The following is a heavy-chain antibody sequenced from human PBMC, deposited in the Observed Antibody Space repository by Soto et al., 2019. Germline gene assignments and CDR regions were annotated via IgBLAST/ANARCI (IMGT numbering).Heavy chain of an antibody. Sequence: QVQLVQSGAEVKKPGASVKVSCKASGYTFTSYDINWVRQATGQGLEWMGWMNPNSGNTGYAQKFQGRVTMTRNTSIITAYMELSSLRSEDTAVYYCARESRYSGSYSGWFDPWGQGTLVTVSS. CDR3: ARESRYSGSYSGWFDP. V-gene: IGHV1-8*01. CDR2: MNPNSGNT. CDR1: GYTFTSYD. J-gene: IGHJ5*02. D-gene: IGHD1-26*01.